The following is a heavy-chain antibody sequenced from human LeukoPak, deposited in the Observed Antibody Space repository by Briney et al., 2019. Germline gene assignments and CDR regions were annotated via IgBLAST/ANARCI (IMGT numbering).Heavy chain of an antibody. D-gene: IGHD4-23*01. J-gene: IGHJ4*02. CDR2: ISSSSSYI. V-gene: IGHV3-21*01. Sequence: PGGSLRLSCAASGFTFSSYAMSWVRQAPGKGLEWVSSISSSSSYIYYADSVKGRFTISRDNAKNSLYLQMNSLRAEDTAVYYCARGGAFYGGNTFIFDYWGQGTLVTVSS. CDR1: GFTFSSYA. CDR3: ARGGAFYGGNTFIFDY.